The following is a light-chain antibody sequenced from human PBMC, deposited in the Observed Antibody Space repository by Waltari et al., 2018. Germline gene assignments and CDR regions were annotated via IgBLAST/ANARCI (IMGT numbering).Light chain of an antibody. CDR2: EDS. V-gene: IGLV3-1*01. J-gene: IGLJ1*01. CDR1: KLGEKF. Sequence: SYELTQPSSVSVSPGETVSITCSGDKLGEKFVSWYQQRPGQSPVVVIYEDSKRPSGGPGRFSGSNSGNTATLTISGTQAMDEADYYCQTWDSRNAVFGSATKVTVL. CDR3: QTWDSRNAV.